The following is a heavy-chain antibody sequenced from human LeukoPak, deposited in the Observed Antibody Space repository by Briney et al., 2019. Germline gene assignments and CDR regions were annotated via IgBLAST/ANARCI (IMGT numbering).Heavy chain of an antibody. CDR1: GFAFDDYG. CDR2: INWNGGST. V-gene: IGHV3-20*04. Sequence: GGSLRLSCAASGFAFDDYGMSWVRQAPGKGLEWVSGINWNGGSTGYADSVKGRFTISRDNAKNSLYLQMNSLRAEDTALYYCARGLYSSGWHDRAFDIWGQGTMVTVSS. J-gene: IGHJ3*02. CDR3: ARGLYSSGWHDRAFDI. D-gene: IGHD6-19*01.